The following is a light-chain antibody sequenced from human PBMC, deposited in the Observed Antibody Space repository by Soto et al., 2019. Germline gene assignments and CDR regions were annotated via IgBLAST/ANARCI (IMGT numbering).Light chain of an antibody. Sequence: QSVLTQPPSVSAAPGQKVTISCSGSSSNIGNNYVSWYQQFPGTAPKLLIYDNNKRPSGIPDRFSGSKSGTSATLDITGLPTGDEADYYCGTWDSSLSAVVFGGGTKLTVL. CDR1: SSNIGNNY. J-gene: IGLJ2*01. CDR2: DNN. CDR3: GTWDSSLSAVV. V-gene: IGLV1-51*01.